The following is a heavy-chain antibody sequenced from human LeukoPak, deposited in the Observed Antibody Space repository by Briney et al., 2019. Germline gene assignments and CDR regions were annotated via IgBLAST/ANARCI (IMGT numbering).Heavy chain of an antibody. V-gene: IGHV3-23*01. Sequence: GGSLRLSCAASGFTFSSYAVSWVRQAPGKGLEWVSAISGSGGSTYYADSVRGRFTISRDNSENTLYLQMNSLRAEDTAVYYCAREVQLLWFGELSGGYYYYMDVWGKGTTVTVSS. J-gene: IGHJ6*03. D-gene: IGHD3-10*01. CDR1: GFTFSSYA. CDR2: ISGSGGST. CDR3: AREVQLLWFGELSGGYYYYMDV.